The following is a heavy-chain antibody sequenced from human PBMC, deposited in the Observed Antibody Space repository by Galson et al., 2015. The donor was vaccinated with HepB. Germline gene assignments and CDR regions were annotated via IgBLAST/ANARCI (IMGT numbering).Heavy chain of an antibody. D-gene: IGHD3-22*01. CDR2: ISGSGDTA. Sequence: SLRLSCAASGLTLRIYAMSWVRQAPGKGLEWVSGISGSGDTAFYADSVKGRFTISRDNSKNTVYLQINSLRPEDTAIYYCAKEAAPPYYYDSSAYSPSAFDIWGHGTLVTVSS. CDR1: GLTLRIYA. V-gene: IGHV3-23*01. CDR3: AKEAAPPYYYDSSAYSPSAFDI. J-gene: IGHJ3*02.